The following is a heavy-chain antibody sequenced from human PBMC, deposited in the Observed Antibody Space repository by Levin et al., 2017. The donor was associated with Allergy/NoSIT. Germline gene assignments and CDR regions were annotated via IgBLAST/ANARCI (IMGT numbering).Heavy chain of an antibody. CDR3: ANAIAAAGRDY. V-gene: IGHV3-23*01. Sequence: GESLKISCAASGFTFSSYAMSWVRQAPGKGLEWVSAISGSGGSTYYADSVKGRFTISRDNSKNTLYLQMNSLRAEDTAVYYCANAIAAAGRDYWGQGTLVTVSS. D-gene: IGHD6-13*01. CDR1: GFTFSSYA. CDR2: ISGSGGST. J-gene: IGHJ4*02.